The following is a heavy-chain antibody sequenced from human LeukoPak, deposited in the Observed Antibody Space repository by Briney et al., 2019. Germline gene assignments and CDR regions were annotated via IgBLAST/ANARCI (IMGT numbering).Heavy chain of an antibody. CDR3: ARDLGGHKPRRDVFDI. Sequence: GASVKVSCKASGYIFINYYIHWARQAPGRGLEWMGIINPSSGFTSHAQKFQDRLTMTRDMSTGTVYMDLSSLTSEDTAVYYCARDLGGHKPRRDVFDIWGQGTMVTVSS. CDR2: INPSSGFT. J-gene: IGHJ3*02. V-gene: IGHV1-46*01. CDR1: GYIFINYY.